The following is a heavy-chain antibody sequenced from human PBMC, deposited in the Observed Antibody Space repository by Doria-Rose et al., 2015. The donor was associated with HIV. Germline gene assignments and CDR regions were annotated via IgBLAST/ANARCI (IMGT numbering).Heavy chain of an antibody. CDR3: ARIKSSRWYHKYYFDF. V-gene: IGHV2-26*01. Sequence: QITLKESGPVLVKPTETLTLTCTVSGVSLSSPGMGVSWIRQPPGQALEWLANIFSDDERSYKTSLKSGLTISRGTSKSQVVLTMTDIDPVDTATYYCARIKSSRWYHKYYFDFWGQGTLVIVPA. CDR2: IFSDDER. CDR1: GVSLSSPGMG. D-gene: IGHD6-13*01. J-gene: IGHJ4*02.